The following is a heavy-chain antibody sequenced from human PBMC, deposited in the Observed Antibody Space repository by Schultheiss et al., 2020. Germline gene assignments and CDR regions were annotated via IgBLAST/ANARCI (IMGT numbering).Heavy chain of an antibody. CDR3: ARVRSSSVFDY. Sequence: SQTLSLTCAVYGGSFSGYYWSWIRQPPGKGLEWIGEINHSGSTNYNPSLKSRVTISVDTSKNQFSLKLSSVTAADTAVYYCARVRSSSVFDYWGQGTLVTVSS. J-gene: IGHJ4*02. CDR1: GGSFSGYY. V-gene: IGHV4-34*01. D-gene: IGHD6-13*01. CDR2: INHSGST.